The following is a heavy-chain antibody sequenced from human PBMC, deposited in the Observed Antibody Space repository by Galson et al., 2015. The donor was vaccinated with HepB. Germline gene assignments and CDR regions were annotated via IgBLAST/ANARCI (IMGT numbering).Heavy chain of an antibody. CDR2: ISYDGSNK. J-gene: IGHJ4*02. CDR3: EKDPYLYSALAGTMAGFDY. D-gene: IGHD6-19*01. CDR1: GFTFSNYG. Sequence: SLRLSCAASGFTFSNYGMHWVCQAPGKGLEWVAVISYDGSNKYYADSVKGRFTISRDNSKNTLYLQMNSLRAEDTALYYCEKDPYLYSALAGTMAGFDYWGQGTLVTVSS. V-gene: IGHV3-30*18.